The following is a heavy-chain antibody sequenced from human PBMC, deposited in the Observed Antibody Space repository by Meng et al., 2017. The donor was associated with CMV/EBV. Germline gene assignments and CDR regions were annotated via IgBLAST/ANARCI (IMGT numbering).Heavy chain of an antibody. Sequence: HGQRVRSGAKVKKPGASVKASCKPAGYTFTHYGISWVRQAPGQGLEWMGWISAYNGNTNYAQKLQGRVTMTTDTSTSTAYMELRSLRSDDTAVYYCARVGGGNWFDPWGQGTLVTVSS. CDR2: ISAYNGNT. CDR1: GYTFTHYG. CDR3: ARVGGGNWFDP. D-gene: IGHD3-16*01. V-gene: IGHV1-18*01. J-gene: IGHJ5*02.